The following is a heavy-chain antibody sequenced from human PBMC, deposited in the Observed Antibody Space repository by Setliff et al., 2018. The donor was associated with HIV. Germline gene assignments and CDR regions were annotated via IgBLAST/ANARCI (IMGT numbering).Heavy chain of an antibody. D-gene: IGHD7-27*01. CDR3: ARDKRDSWGRPRYFFDY. J-gene: IGHJ4*02. CDR1: GFTFSSYW. V-gene: IGHV3-74*01. Sequence: GGFLRLSCAASGFTFSSYWMHWVRQAPGKGLVWVSRINSDGSDTRYADSVKGRFTISRDNAKNTLYLQMNSLRGEDTAVYYCARDKRDSWGRPRYFFDYWGQGTLVTVSS. CDR2: INSDGSDT.